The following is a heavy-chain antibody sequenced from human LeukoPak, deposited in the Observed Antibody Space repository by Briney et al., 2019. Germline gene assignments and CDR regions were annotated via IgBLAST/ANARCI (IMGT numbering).Heavy chain of an antibody. D-gene: IGHD5-12*01. CDR3: AKASGCGYPKHYYYAMDV. CDR1: GFTFSTYA. CDR2: ISGSSGGT. Sequence: GGSLRLSCAASGFTFSTYAMSWVRQAPGKGLEWVSAISGSSGGTYYADSVKGRFTISRDNSKNTLYLQMNSLGAEDTAVYYCAKASGCGYPKHYYYAMDVWGQGTTVTVSS. V-gene: IGHV3-23*01. J-gene: IGHJ6*02.